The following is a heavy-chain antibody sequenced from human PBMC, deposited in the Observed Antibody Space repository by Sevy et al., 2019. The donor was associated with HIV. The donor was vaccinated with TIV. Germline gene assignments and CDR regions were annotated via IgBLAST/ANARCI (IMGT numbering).Heavy chain of an antibody. Sequence: GGSLRLSCAASGFTFSSYSMNWVRQAPGKGLEWASSISSSSSYIYYADSVKGRFTISRDNAKNSLYLQMNSLRAEDTAVYYCARDGTYYYDSSGYYFDYWGQGTLVTVSS. V-gene: IGHV3-21*01. CDR1: GFTFSSYS. D-gene: IGHD3-22*01. CDR2: ISSSSSYI. CDR3: ARDGTYYYDSSGYYFDY. J-gene: IGHJ4*02.